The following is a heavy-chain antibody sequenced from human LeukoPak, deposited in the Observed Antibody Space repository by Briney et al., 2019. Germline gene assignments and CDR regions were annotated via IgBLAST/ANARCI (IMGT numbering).Heavy chain of an antibody. CDR1: GYTFTNYW. Sequence: RGESLKISCEGSGYTFTNYWIGWVRQMPGKGLEWMGIIYPGDSDTRYSPSFQGQVTISVDKSISTAYLQWSSLKASDTAIYYCARIMLYGYGFDYWGQGTLVTVSS. CDR2: IYPGDSDT. CDR3: ARIMLYGYGFDY. V-gene: IGHV5-51*01. J-gene: IGHJ4*02. D-gene: IGHD5-18*01.